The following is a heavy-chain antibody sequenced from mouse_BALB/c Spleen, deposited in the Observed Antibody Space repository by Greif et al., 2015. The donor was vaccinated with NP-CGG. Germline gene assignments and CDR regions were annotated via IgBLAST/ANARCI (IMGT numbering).Heavy chain of an antibody. CDR2: ISSGGSYT. CDR3: ARPSRYDEAVYWAFDV. CDR1: GFTFSSYG. Sequence: EGHLVVSGGDLVKPGGSLKLSCAASGFTFSSYGMSWVRQTPDKRLEWVATISSGGSYTYYPDSVKGRFTSSRDNAKNTLYLQMSRLKSEDTAMYYCARPSRYDEAVYWAFDVWGAGTTVTVSS. D-gene: IGHD2-14*01. V-gene: IGHV5-6*01. J-gene: IGHJ1*01.